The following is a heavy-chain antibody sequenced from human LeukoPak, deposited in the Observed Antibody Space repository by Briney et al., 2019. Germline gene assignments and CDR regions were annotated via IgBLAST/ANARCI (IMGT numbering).Heavy chain of an antibody. V-gene: IGHV3-74*01. CDR1: GFTFSNYW. Sequence: GGSLRLSCAASGFTFSNYWMHWVRQAPGKGLVWVSRINSDGINTSYADSVKGRFTISGDNAKNTLNLQMNSLRAEDTAVYYCARDSGDGYVDWGQGTLVTVSS. D-gene: IGHD5-24*01. J-gene: IGHJ4*02. CDR2: INSDGINT. CDR3: ARDSGDGYVD.